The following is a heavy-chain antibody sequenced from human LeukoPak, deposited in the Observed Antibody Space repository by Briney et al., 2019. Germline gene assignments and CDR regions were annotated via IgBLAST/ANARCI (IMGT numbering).Heavy chain of an antibody. J-gene: IGHJ4*02. CDR1: GFTVSSNY. CDR3: AKDPYHDY. CDR2: ISSSSSYI. Sequence: GGSLRLSCAASGFTVSSNYMSWVRQAPGKGLEWVSSISSSSSYIYYADSVKGRFTISRDTSKNTMDLQMNSLRNEDTAVYYCAKDPYHDYWGQGTLVTVSS. V-gene: IGHV3-21*01.